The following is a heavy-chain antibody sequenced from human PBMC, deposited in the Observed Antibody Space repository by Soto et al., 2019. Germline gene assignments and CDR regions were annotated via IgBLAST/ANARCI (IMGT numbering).Heavy chain of an antibody. Sequence: GGSLRLSCAASGFTFSSYAMHWVRQAPGKGLEWVAVISYDGSNKYYADSVKGRFTISRDNSKNTLYLQMNSLRAEDTAVYHCARDQPPSIVVVPAAERYGMDVWGQGTTVTVSS. CDR1: GFTFSSYA. J-gene: IGHJ6*02. D-gene: IGHD2-2*01. V-gene: IGHV3-30-3*01. CDR2: ISYDGSNK. CDR3: ARDQPPSIVVVPAAERYGMDV.